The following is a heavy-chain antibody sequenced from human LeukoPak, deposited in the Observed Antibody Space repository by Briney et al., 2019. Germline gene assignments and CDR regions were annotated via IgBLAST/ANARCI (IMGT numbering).Heavy chain of an antibody. CDR2: MNPNSGNT. Sequence: ASVKVSCKASGYTFTSYDINWVRQATGQGLEWMGWMNPNSGNTGYAQKFQGRVTMTRNTSISTAYMELSSLRSEDTAVYYCARARYGSGSFDPWSQGTLVTVSS. J-gene: IGHJ5*02. D-gene: IGHD3-10*01. CDR1: GYTFTSYD. V-gene: IGHV1-8*01. CDR3: ARARYGSGSFDP.